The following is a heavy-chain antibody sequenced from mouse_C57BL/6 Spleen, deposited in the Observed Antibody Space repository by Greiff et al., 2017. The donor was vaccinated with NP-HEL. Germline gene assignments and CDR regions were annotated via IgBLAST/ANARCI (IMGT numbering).Heavy chain of an antibody. J-gene: IGHJ4*01. CDR3: ARERRIYDGYVYAMDD. D-gene: IGHD2-3*01. V-gene: IGHV1-61*01. Sequence: QVQLQQPGAELVRPGSSVKLSCKASGYTFTSYWMDWLKQRPGQGLEWIGNIYPSDSDTPYNQKFQDKATLTVDKSSSTASMQLSSLTSEDSAVYYCARERRIYDGYVYAMDDWGQGTSVTVSS. CDR1: GYTFTSYW. CDR2: IYPSDSDT.